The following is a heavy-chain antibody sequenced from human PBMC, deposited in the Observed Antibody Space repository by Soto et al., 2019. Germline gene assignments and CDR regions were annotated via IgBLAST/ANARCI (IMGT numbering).Heavy chain of an antibody. J-gene: IGHJ4*02. CDR3: DKAYSGYHYMDLAYSDY. Sequence: GGSLRLSCAASGFTFSSYAMSWVRQAPGKGLEWVSAISGSGGSTYYADYVKGRFTISRDNSKNTLYLQMQSLRAEAKAVYYCDKAYSGYHYMDLAYSDYWGQGTLVTVSS. V-gene: IGHV3-23*01. CDR2: ISGSGGST. CDR1: GFTFSSYA. D-gene: IGHD5-12*01.